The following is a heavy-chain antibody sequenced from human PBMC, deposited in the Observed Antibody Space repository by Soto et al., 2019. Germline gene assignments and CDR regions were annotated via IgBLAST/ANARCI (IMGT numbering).Heavy chain of an antibody. CDR2: IIPVLDVT. V-gene: IGHV1-69*02. CDR3: ARGGKLGGDLDV. Sequence: QAQLVQSGAEVKKPGSSVKVSCKASGGTFNRETFSWVRQAPGQGLQWMGRIIPVLDVTEYAQNFQGRVTITADTSTSTVYLALSGLGSDDTAVYYCARGGKLGGDLDVWGKGTPVIVSS. J-gene: IGHJ6*04. CDR1: GGTFNRET. D-gene: IGHD3-10*01.